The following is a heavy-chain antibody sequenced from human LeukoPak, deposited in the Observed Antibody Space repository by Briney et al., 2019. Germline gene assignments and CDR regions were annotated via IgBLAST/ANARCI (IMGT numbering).Heavy chain of an antibody. CDR3: SIAARRRAFQH. D-gene: IGHD6-6*01. J-gene: IGHJ1*01. CDR1: GFTFSSYA. CDR2: TSYDGSNK. Sequence: GGSLRLSCAASGFTFSSYAMHWVRQAPGKGLEWVAVTSYDGSNKYYADSVKGRFTISRDNSKNTLYLQMNSLRAEDTAVYYCSIAARRRAFQHWGQGTLVTVSS. V-gene: IGHV3-30-3*01.